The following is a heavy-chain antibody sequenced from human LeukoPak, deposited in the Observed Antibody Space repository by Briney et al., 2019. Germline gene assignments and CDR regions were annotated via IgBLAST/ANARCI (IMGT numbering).Heavy chain of an antibody. CDR2: IKQDGSEK. CDR3: ARVLHDYGDW. CDR1: GFTFSNYW. Sequence: GGSLRLSCAASGFTFSNYWMSWVRQAPGKGLEWVANIKQDGSEKYYVDSVKGRFTISRDNAKNSLYLQMNSLRAEDTAVYYCARVLHDYGDWWGQGTLVTVSS. J-gene: IGHJ4*02. V-gene: IGHV3-7*01.